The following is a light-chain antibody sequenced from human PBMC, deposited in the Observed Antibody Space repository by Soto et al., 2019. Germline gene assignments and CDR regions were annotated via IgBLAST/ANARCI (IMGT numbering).Light chain of an antibody. CDR3: QQYDGYST. CDR1: QDISSS. J-gene: IGKJ1*01. V-gene: IGKV1-39*01. Sequence: DIQMTQSPSSLSASIGDRVTISCRASQDISSSLNWYQHKSGKAPKLLIYAASGLHSGVPSRFSGSGSGTDFTLTISNLQPDDFATYYCQQYDGYSTFGQGTKVDI. CDR2: AAS.